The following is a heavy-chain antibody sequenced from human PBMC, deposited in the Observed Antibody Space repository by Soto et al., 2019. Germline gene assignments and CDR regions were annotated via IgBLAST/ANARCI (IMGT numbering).Heavy chain of an antibody. CDR3: AKDKGLRFLEWLLLFDY. J-gene: IGHJ4*02. CDR1: GFTFDDYA. Sequence: EVQLVQSRGGLVQPGRSLRLSCAASGFTFDDYAMHWVRQAPGKGLEWVSGISWNSGSIGYADSVKGRFTISRDNAKNSLYLQMNSLRAEDTALYYCAKDKGLRFLEWLLLFDYWGQGTLVTVSS. D-gene: IGHD3-3*01. CDR2: ISWNSGSI. V-gene: IGHV3-9*01.